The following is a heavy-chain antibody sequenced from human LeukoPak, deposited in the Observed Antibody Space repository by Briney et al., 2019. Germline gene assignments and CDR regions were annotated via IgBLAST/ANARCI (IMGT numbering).Heavy chain of an antibody. V-gene: IGHV3-7*01. CDR2: INQDGSEK. D-gene: IGHD6-19*01. J-gene: IGHJ4*02. CDR3: ARDGDSGWSLSH. Sequence: PGGSLRLSCAASGFTFSTYWMTWVRQAPGKGLEWVANINQDGSEKYYVDSVTGRFTISRDNAKNSLCLQMNSLRAEDTAFYYCARDGDSGWSLSHWGQGTLVTVSS. CDR1: GFTFSTYW.